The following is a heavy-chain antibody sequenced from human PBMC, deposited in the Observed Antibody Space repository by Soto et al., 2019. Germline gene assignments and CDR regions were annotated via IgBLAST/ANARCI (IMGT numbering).Heavy chain of an antibody. Sequence: EVQLVESGGGLVQPGGSMRLSCATSGFPFSTYWMHWVRQAPGKGLVWVSRITSDGSTTSYADSVKGLFTISRDNAKKTLYLQMNSLRAEDTAVYYCAIIGGGLDCWGQGTVVTVSS. CDR3: AIIGGGLDC. D-gene: IGHD2-15*01. V-gene: IGHV3-74*01. CDR1: GFPFSTYW. J-gene: IGHJ4*02. CDR2: ITSDGSTT.